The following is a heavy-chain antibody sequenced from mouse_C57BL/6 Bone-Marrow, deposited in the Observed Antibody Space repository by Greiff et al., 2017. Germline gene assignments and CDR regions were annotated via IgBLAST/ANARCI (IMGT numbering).Heavy chain of an antibody. Sequence: EVQLVESGGGLVKPGGSLKLSCAASGFTFSSYTMSWVRQTPEKRLEWVATISGGGGNTYYPDSVKGRFTLSRDNAKNTLYLQVSSLRSEDTAVYYCAGNFYWYFDVWGTGTTVTVSS. CDR1: GFTFSSYT. CDR3: AGNFYWYFDV. V-gene: IGHV5-9*04. J-gene: IGHJ1*03. CDR2: ISGGGGNT.